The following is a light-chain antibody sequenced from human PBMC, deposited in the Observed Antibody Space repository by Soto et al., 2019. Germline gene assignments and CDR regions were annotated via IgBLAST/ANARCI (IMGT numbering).Light chain of an antibody. CDR3: QQYNSYWT. V-gene: IGKV1-5*03. Sequence: DLQMTQSPSTLSASVGDRVTITCRASQSISSGLAWYQQKPGKAPKLLIYKASTLESGVPSRFSGSGSGTEFTLTITSLQPDDFAIYYCQQYNSYWTFGQGTKVEIK. J-gene: IGKJ1*01. CDR1: QSISSG. CDR2: KAS.